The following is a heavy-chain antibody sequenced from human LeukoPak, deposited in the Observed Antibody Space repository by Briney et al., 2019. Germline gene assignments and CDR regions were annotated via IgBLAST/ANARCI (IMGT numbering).Heavy chain of an antibody. CDR3: ARAVWGAGSYYFDY. CDR2: INPSGGST. Sequence: ASVEVSCKASGYTFTSYYMHWVRQAPGQGLEWMGIINPSGGSTSYAQKFQGRVTMTRDTSISTAYMELSRLRSDDTAVYYCARAVWGAGSYYFDYWGQGTLVTVSS. J-gene: IGHJ4*02. D-gene: IGHD1-26*01. V-gene: IGHV1-46*01. CDR1: GYTFTSYY.